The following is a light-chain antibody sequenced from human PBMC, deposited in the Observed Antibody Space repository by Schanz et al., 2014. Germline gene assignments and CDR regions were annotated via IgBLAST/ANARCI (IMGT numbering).Light chain of an antibody. CDR1: QSISSN. V-gene: IGKV3-20*01. CDR3: QQYGSSPWT. CDR2: DAS. J-gene: IGKJ1*01. Sequence: EIVMTQSPATLSVSPGERATLSCRASQSISSNIAWSQQKPGQAPRLLIYDASNRATGIPARFSGSGSGTDFTLTISRLEPEDFAVYYCQQYGSSPWTFGQGTKVEIK.